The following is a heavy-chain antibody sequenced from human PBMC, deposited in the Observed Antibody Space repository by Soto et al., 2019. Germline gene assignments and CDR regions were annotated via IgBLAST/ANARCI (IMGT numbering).Heavy chain of an antibody. D-gene: IGHD3-3*01. CDR2: IYYSGST. J-gene: IGHJ6*04. CDR1: GGSISSYY. Sequence: SETLSLTCTVSGGSISSYYWSWIRQPPGKGLEWIGYIYYSGSTNYNPSLKSRVTISVDTSKNQFSLKLSSVTAADTAVYYCARGPASFWSGYYTTWGKGTTVTVSS. V-gene: IGHV4-59*01. CDR3: ARGPASFWSGYYTT.